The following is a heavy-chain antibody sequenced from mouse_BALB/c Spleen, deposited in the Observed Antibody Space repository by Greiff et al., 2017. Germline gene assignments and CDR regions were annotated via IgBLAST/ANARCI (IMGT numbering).Heavy chain of an antibody. CDR3: ARNYYGSSERGFAY. J-gene: IGHJ3*01. CDR1: GFSLTSYG. V-gene: IGHV2-2*02. Sequence: VKLQESGPGLVQPSQSLSITCTVSGFSLTSYGVHWVRQSPGKGLEWLGVIWSGGSTDYNAAFISRLSISKDNSKSQVFFKMNSLQANDTAIYYYARNYYGSSERGFAYWGQGTLVTVSA. CDR2: IWSGGST. D-gene: IGHD1-1*01.